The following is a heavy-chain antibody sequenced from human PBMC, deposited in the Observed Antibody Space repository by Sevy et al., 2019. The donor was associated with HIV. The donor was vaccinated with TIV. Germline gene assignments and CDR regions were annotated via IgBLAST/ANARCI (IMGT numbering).Heavy chain of an antibody. CDR2: INHSGST. CDR1: GGSFSGYY. CDR3: ARESLNYGSGSYLAYYYYYYMDV. D-gene: IGHD3-10*01. J-gene: IGHJ6*03. V-gene: IGHV4-34*01. Sequence: SETLSLTCAVYGGSFSGYYWSWIRQPPGKGLEWIGEINHSGSTNYNPSLKSRVTISVDTSKNQFSLKLSSVTAADTAVYYCARESLNYGSGSYLAYYYYYYMDVWGKGTTVTVSS.